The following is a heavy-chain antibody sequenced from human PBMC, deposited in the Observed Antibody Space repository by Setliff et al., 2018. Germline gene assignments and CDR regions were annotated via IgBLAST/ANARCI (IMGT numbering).Heavy chain of an antibody. Sequence: ASVKSCKASGYTFTSYYMHWVRQAPGQGLEWMGIINPSGGSTSYAQKFQGRVTMTTDTSTSTAYMELRSLRSDDTAVYYSARDVVGEQQLVRVYFDYWGQGTLVTVSS. CDR2: INPSGGST. CDR3: ARDVVGEQQLVRVYFDY. D-gene: IGHD6-13*01. V-gene: IGHV1-46*01. CDR1: GYTFTSYY. J-gene: IGHJ4*02.